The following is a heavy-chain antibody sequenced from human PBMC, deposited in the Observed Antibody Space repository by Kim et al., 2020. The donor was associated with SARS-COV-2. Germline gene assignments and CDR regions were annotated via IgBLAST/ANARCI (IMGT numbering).Heavy chain of an antibody. Sequence: GGSLRLSCTASGFSFGDYVMSWFRQAPGKGLEWVGFIRSRVYAETTEYAASVKGRFTFSRDDSKSIGYLQMNSLKTEDTAMYYCSTDAYYSDRSAWGQGTLVTVSS. V-gene: IGHV3-49*03. D-gene: IGHD3-22*01. CDR2: IRSRVYAETT. J-gene: IGHJ5*02. CDR3: STDAYYSDRSA. CDR1: GFSFGDYV.